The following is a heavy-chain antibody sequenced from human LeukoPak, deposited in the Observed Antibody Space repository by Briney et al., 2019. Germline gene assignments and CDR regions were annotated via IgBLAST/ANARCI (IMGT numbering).Heavy chain of an antibody. CDR3: ARFYYDSSGFPPRDYFDY. D-gene: IGHD3-22*01. Sequence: SVKVSCKASGGTFSSYAISWVRQAPGQGLEWMGRIIPIFGTANYAQKFQGRVTITTDESTSTAYMELSSLRSEDTAVYYCARFYYDSSGFPPRDYFDYWGQGTLVTVSS. CDR2: IIPIFGTA. J-gene: IGHJ4*02. CDR1: GGTFSSYA. V-gene: IGHV1-69*05.